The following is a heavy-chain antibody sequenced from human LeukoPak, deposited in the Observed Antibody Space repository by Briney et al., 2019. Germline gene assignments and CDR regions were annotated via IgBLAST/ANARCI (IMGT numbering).Heavy chain of an antibody. CDR3: ARHNIKILGYCSDGSCYLPSYFDY. Sequence: GGSLRLSCAASGFTVSSNYMSWVRQAPGKGLEWVSVIYSGGSTYYADSVKGRFTISRDNSKNTLYLQMNSLRAEDTAVYYCARHNIKILGYCSDGSCYLPSYFDYWGQGTLVTVSS. J-gene: IGHJ4*02. CDR2: IYSGGST. CDR1: GFTVSSNY. D-gene: IGHD2-15*01. V-gene: IGHV3-53*01.